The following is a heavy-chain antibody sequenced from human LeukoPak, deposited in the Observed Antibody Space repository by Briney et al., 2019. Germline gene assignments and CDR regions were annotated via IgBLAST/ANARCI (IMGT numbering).Heavy chain of an antibody. CDR1: GFTLSSQP. V-gene: IGHV3-23*01. CDR3: AKSAGSGSYYILNWFDP. CDR2: ICGSGGST. J-gene: IGHJ5*02. Sequence: GGSLRLSCAASGFTLSSQPMSGLREAPGKGLEGLSAICGSGGSTDYADSAKGRFTISRDNSKNTLYLQMNRLRAEDTAVYYCAKSAGSGSYYILNWFDPWGQGTLVTVSS. D-gene: IGHD3-10*01.